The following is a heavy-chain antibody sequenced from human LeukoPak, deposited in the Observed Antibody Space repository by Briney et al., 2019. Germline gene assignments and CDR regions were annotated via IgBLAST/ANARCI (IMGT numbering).Heavy chain of an antibody. D-gene: IGHD3-22*01. CDR3: ARGSIVVATFFDY. Sequence: PSETLSLTCAVYGGSFSGYYWSWIRQPPGKGLEWIGEINHSESTNYNPSLKSRVTISVDTSKNQFSLKLGSVTAADTAVYYCARGSIVVATFFDYWGLGTLVTVSS. J-gene: IGHJ4*02. CDR2: INHSEST. CDR1: GGSFSGYY. V-gene: IGHV4-34*01.